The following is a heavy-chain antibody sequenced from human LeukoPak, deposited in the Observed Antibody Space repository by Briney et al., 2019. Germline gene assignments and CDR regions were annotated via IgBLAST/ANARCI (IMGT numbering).Heavy chain of an antibody. J-gene: IGHJ6*03. CDR1: GFTFSSYS. V-gene: IGHV3-48*01. Sequence: GGSLRLSCAASGFTFSSYSMNWVRRAPGKGLEWVSYISSSSSTIYYADSVKGRFTISRDNAKNSLYLQMNSLRAEDTAVYYCARLGGTTGTIFYYYYYMDVWGKGTTVTVSS. CDR3: ARLGGTTGTIFYYYYYMDV. CDR2: ISSSSSTI. D-gene: IGHD1-1*01.